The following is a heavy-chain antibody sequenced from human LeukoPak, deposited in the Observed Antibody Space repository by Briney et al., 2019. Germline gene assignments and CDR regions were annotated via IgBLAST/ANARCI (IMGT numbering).Heavy chain of an antibody. CDR1: GFTFSSYS. CDR2: ISSSSSYI. Sequence: GGSLRLSCAASGFTFSSYSVNWVRQAPGKGLEWVSSISSSSSYIYYADSVKGRFTISRDNAKNSLYLQMNSLRAEDTAVYYCARDRSPRRYLDYWGQGTLVTVSS. V-gene: IGHV3-21*01. CDR3: ARDRSPRRYLDY. D-gene: IGHD2-2*01. J-gene: IGHJ4*02.